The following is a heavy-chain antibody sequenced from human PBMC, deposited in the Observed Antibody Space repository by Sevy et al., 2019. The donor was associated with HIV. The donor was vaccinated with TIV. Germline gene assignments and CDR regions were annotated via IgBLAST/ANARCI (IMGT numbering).Heavy chain of an antibody. V-gene: IGHV3-30*18. CDR2: ISYDGSNK. CDR1: GFTFSSYG. Sequence: GGSLRLSCAASGFTFSSYGMHWVRQAPGKGLEWVAVISYDGSNKYYADSVKDRFTISRDNSKNTLYLQMNSLRAEDTAVYYCAKEFGATIGYYYYYGMDVWGQGTTVTVSS. J-gene: IGHJ6*02. D-gene: IGHD5-12*01. CDR3: AKEFGATIGYYYYYGMDV.